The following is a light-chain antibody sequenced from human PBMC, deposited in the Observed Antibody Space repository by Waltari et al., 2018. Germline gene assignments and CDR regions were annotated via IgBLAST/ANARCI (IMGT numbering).Light chain of an antibody. CDR2: KAS. V-gene: IGKV1-5*03. CDR3: QQYNSYPCT. J-gene: IGKJ2*02. CDR1: QSISSW. Sequence: DIQMTQSPSTLSASVGDRVTITCRASQSISSWLAWYQQKPGKAPKLLIYKASSLESGVPSRFSGSGSGTEFTLTISSLQPDDFPTYYCQQYNSYPCTFGQGTKLEIK.